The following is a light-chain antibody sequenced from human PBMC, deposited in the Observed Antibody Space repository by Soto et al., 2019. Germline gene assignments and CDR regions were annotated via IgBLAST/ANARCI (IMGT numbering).Light chain of an antibody. CDR1: QSVSNN. CDR2: GAS. Sequence: EIVMTQSPATLSVSPGERATLSCRASQSVSNNLAWYHQXXXXAPRFLIYGASTRATGIPARFSGSGSGTEFTLTISSLQSEDFAVYYCLQYNDWPRTFGQGTKLEI. V-gene: IGKV3-15*01. J-gene: IGKJ2*01. CDR3: LQYNDWPRT.